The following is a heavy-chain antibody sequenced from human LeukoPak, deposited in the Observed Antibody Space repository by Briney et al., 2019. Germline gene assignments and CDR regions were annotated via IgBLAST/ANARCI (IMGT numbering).Heavy chain of an antibody. D-gene: IGHD2-2*01. CDR2: IYTSGST. V-gene: IGHV4-61*02. CDR3: ARLIFYRYQPLLDY. J-gene: IGHJ4*02. Sequence: PSETLSLTCTVSGGSISSGSYYWSWIRQPAGKGLEWIGRIYTSGSTNYNPSLKSRVTISVDTSKNQFSLKLSSVTAADTAVYYCARLIFYRYQPLLDYWGQGTLVTVSS. CDR1: GGSISSGSYY.